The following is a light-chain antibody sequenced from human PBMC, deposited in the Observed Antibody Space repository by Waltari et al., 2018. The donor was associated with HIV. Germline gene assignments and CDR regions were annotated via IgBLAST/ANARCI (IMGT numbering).Light chain of an antibody. CDR2: SNL. J-gene: IGLJ3*02. V-gene: IGLV1-47*01. Sequence: QPVLPQLPSVSGTPGPTVTISCSGSHSNIGTSSVYWYQVLPGTTPRPLIFSNLERPSGVPGRFSGSKSGASASLTIFGLRSEDEADYYCSTWDKTQSAQVFGGGTKLTVL. CDR3: STWDKTQSAQV. CDR1: HSNIGTSS.